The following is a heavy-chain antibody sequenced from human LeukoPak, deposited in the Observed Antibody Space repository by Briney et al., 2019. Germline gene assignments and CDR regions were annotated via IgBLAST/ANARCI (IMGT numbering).Heavy chain of an antibody. J-gene: IGHJ4*02. CDR1: GFTFSSYG. V-gene: IGHV3-30*02. CDR2: IRYDASNK. D-gene: IGHD2-21*02. CDR3: AKDRTDCGRDCWTTFGAVDY. Sequence: GGPLRLSCAASGFTFSSYGMHWVRQAPGKGLEWVAFIRYDASNKYYADSVKGRFTISRDNSKNTLYLQMNSLRAEDTAVYYCAKDRTDCGRDCWTTFGAVDYWGQGTLVTVSS.